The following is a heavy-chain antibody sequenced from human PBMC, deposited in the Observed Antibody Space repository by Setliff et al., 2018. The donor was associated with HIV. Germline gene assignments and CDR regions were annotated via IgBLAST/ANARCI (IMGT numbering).Heavy chain of an antibody. CDR1: GYTLTELS. CDR3: ATRAYDSSGYLRSRVSGAAFDI. Sequence: ASVKVSCKVSGYTLTELSIHWVRQAPGKGLEWMGGFDPEYDKTFYAQKFQGRVTMSEDTSTDTAYMELTSLSSEDTAVYYCATRAYDSSGYLRSRVSGAAFDIWGQGTMVTVS. CDR2: FDPEYDKT. D-gene: IGHD3-22*01. V-gene: IGHV1-24*01. J-gene: IGHJ3*02.